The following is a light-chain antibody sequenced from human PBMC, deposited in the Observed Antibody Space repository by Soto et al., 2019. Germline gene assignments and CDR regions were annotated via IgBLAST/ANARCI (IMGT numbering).Light chain of an antibody. V-gene: IGKV1-5*01. CDR2: DAS. CDR3: QQYTENSGT. J-gene: IGKJ1*01. CDR1: QRMTSW. Sequence: IRLTKSPSTLSASVGDRVTITCRASQRMTSWLAWYQQKPGKAPKVLIYDASSLESGVPSRFSGSESGTEFTLTISSLQPDDIATYYCQQYTENSGTFGQGTKVDNK.